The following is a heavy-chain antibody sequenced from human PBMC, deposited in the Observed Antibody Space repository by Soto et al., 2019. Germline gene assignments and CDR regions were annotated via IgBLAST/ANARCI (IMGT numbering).Heavy chain of an antibody. CDR3: ARTTNYDFWSGYKH. Sequence: EVQLVESGGGLVQPGGSLRLSCAASGFTFSSYSMNWVRQAPGKGLEWVSYISSSSSTIYYADSVKGRFTISRDNAKNSLYLQMNSLRDEDTAVYYCARTTNYDFWSGYKHWGQGTLVTVSS. V-gene: IGHV3-48*02. CDR1: GFTFSSYS. D-gene: IGHD3-3*01. J-gene: IGHJ1*01. CDR2: ISSSSSTI.